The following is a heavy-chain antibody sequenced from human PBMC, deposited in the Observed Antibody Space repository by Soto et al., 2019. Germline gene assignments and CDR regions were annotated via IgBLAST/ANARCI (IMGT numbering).Heavy chain of an antibody. CDR3: ARDCGKGYGMDV. Sequence: EVQLVESGGGLVQRGGSLRLSCAASGFTFINYNMNWVRQAPGQGLEWVSYISSRSSVIYYADSVKGRFTISRDNAKNSLYLQMNSLRDADTAVYYCARDCGKGYGMDVWGQGTTVTVSS. CDR2: ISSRSSVI. J-gene: IGHJ6*02. V-gene: IGHV3-48*02. CDR1: GFTFINYN.